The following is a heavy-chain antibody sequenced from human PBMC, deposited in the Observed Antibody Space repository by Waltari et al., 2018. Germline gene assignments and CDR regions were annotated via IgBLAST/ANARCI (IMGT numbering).Heavy chain of an antibody. D-gene: IGHD3-3*01. Sequence: QVQLVQSGAEVKKPGSSVKVSCKASGGTFSSYAISWVRQAPGQGLEWMGGIIPIFGTANYAQKFQGRVTITADESTRTAYMELSSLRSEDTAVYYCARGDFWSGYSGYYFDYWGQGTLVTVSS. CDR1: GGTFSSYA. J-gene: IGHJ4*02. CDR3: ARGDFWSGYSGYYFDY. CDR2: IIPIFGTA. V-gene: IGHV1-69*13.